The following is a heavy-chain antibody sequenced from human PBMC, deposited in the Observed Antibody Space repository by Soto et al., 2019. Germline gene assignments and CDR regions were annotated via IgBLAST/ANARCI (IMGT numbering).Heavy chain of an antibody. V-gene: IGHV1-18*01. D-gene: IGHD5-18*01. CDR2: ISAYNGNT. J-gene: IGHJ4*02. CDR1: GYTFTSYG. Sequence: SVKVSCEASGYTFTSYGISWVREAPGQGLEWMGWISAYNGNTNYAQKLQGRVTMTTDTSTSTAYMELRSLRSDDTAVYYCARDESVRHTAMADWGQGTLVTVSS. CDR3: ARDESVRHTAMAD.